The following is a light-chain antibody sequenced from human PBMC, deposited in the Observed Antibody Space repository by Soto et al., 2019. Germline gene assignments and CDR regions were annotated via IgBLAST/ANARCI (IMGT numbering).Light chain of an antibody. CDR2: WVS. CDR3: LQGTHWPWT. Sequence: DVVMTQSPLSLPVTLGQPASISCRSSQGIVYEDGNTYLNWFQQRPGQSPRRLIYWVSNRDSGVPDRVSGSGSGSDFTLKISRVEAEDVGLYYCLQGTHWPWTFGQGTKVDIK. CDR1: QGIVYEDGNTY. J-gene: IGKJ1*01. V-gene: IGKV2-30*01.